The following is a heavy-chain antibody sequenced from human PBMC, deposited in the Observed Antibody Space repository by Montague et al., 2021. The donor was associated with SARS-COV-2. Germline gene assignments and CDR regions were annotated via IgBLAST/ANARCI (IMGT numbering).Heavy chain of an antibody. V-gene: IGHV4-59*05. Sequence: SETLSLTCTVSGGSISTYYWSWIRQTPGQALEWIGSISYSGYTNYNSSLKSRVTISIDTSKNQFSLRLTSVSAADTAVYYCARRYGSAFDYWGQGTLVTVSS. CDR3: ARRYGSAFDY. D-gene: IGHD3-10*01. J-gene: IGHJ4*02. CDR1: GGSISTYY. CDR2: ISYSGYT.